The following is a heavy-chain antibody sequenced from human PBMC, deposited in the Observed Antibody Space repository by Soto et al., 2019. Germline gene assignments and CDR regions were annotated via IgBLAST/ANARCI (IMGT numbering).Heavy chain of an antibody. CDR2: IIPILGTA. D-gene: IGHD3-16*01. CDR1: GGAFSSYA. V-gene: IGHV1-69*12. J-gene: IGHJ6*02. Sequence: QVQLVQSGAEVKKPGSSVKVSCKASGGAFSSYAISWVRQAPGQGLEWMGGIIPILGTANYAQKFQGRVTITADASTSTAYLELSSLRSEDTAVYYCARNGGPLGSYYYGMDVWGQGTTVTVSS. CDR3: ARNGGPLGSYYYGMDV.